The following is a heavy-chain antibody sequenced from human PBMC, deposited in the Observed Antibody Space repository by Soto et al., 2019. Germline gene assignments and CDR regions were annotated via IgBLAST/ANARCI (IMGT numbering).Heavy chain of an antibody. V-gene: IGHV1-2*02. CDR3: ARESDSSGYAFDH. CDR1: GYTFTGYY. CDR2: INPNSGGT. J-gene: IGHJ4*02. D-gene: IGHD3-22*01. Sequence: ASVKVSCKASGYTFTGYYMHWVRQAPGQGLEWMGWINPNSGGTNYAQKFQGRVTMTRDTSISTAYMELSRLRSDDTAVYYCARESDSSGYAFDHWGQGTLVTVSS.